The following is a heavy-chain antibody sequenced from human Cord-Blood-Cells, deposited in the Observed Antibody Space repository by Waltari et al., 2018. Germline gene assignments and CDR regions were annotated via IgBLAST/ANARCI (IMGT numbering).Heavy chain of an antibody. J-gene: IGHJ3*02. D-gene: IGHD1-26*01. Sequence: QMQLVQSGPEVKKPGTSGKVSCKASGFTFTSSAVQRVRQPRGQRLEWIGWIVVGSGNTNYAQKFQERVTITRDMSTSTAYMELSSLRSEDTAVYYCAADRGGSYGPDAFDIWGQGTMVTVSS. CDR1: GFTFTSSA. V-gene: IGHV1-58*01. CDR3: AADRGGSYGPDAFDI. CDR2: IVVGSGNT.